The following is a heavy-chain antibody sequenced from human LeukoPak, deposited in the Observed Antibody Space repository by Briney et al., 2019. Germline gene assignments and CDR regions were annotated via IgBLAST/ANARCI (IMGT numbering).Heavy chain of an antibody. CDR2: ISGSGGST. D-gene: IGHD6-6*01. CDR3: ARSDPYSSSSGVGFDY. Sequence: PGGSLRLSCAASGFTFSSYAMSWVRQAPGKGLEWVSAISGSGGSTYYADSVKGRFTISRDNSKNTLYLQMNSLRAEDTAVYYCARSDPYSSSSGVGFDYWGQGTLVTVSS. V-gene: IGHV3-23*01. CDR1: GFTFSSYA. J-gene: IGHJ4*02.